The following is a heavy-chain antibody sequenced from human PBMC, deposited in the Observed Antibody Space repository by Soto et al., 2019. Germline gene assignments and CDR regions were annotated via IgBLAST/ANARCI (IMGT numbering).Heavy chain of an antibody. Sequence: HPGGSLRLSCAASGFTFSNYAMSWARQAPGKGLEWVSAISGSGVNTYYADSVKGRFTISRDNSKNTLYLQMNSLRAEDTAVYYCAKDLTVRPSYMDVWGKGTTVTVSS. CDR2: ISGSGVNT. CDR1: GFTFSNYA. V-gene: IGHV3-23*01. J-gene: IGHJ6*03. CDR3: AKDLTVRPSYMDV. D-gene: IGHD6-6*01.